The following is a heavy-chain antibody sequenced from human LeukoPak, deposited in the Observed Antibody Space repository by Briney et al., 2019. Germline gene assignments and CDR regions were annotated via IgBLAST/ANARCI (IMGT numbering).Heavy chain of an antibody. J-gene: IGHJ1*01. Sequence: SETLSLTCTVPGVSMSSRDSYWGWSRQPPGMGLEWVGTIENRGYTAYNPSLQGRVTISVDASRRQCSLTLSSVTATDTAVYYCARHTSGTMFSYWGQGILATVSS. CDR3: ARHTSGTMFSY. D-gene: IGHD1-1*01. CDR2: IENRGYT. CDR1: GVSMSSRDSY. V-gene: IGHV4-39*01.